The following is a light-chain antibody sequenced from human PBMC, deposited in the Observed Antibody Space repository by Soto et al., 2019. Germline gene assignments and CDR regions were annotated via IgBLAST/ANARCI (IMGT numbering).Light chain of an antibody. CDR2: EVS. CDR3: NSYTTSSTWV. CDR1: SSDVGGYPY. J-gene: IGLJ3*02. Sequence: QSVLTQPASVSGSPGQSITVSCTGTSSDVGGYPYVSWYQQHPGKAPKLMIYEVSNRPSGVSNRFSGSKSGNTASLTISGLQAEDEADYYCNSYTTSSTWVFGGGTKLTVL. V-gene: IGLV2-14*01.